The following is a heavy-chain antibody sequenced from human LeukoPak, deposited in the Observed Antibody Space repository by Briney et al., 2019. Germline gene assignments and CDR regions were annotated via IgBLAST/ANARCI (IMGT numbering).Heavy chain of an antibody. J-gene: IGHJ1*01. CDR2: FYYSGST. CDR1: GGSISSSNYY. V-gene: IGHV4-39*02. CDR3: ASPNYYDTSGNEYFHH. D-gene: IGHD3-22*01. Sequence: PSETLSLTCTVSGGSISSSNYYWDWIRQPPGKRLEWIGGFYYSGSTYYNPSLKSRVTISVDTSKNHFSLKLSSVTAADTAVYYCASPNYYDTSGNEYFHHWGQGTLVTVSS.